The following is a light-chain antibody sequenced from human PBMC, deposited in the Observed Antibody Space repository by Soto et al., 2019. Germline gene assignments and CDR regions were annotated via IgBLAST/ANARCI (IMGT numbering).Light chain of an antibody. Sequence: EIELTQSPATLSLSPGEGGTLSCRASQSVSSYLAWYQQKPGQAPRLLIYDASNRATGIPARFSGSGSGTDLTLTISSLEPEDFAVYFCQQRSSCPLNFGRGTKVDI. CDR1: QSVSSY. J-gene: IGKJ4*01. V-gene: IGKV3-11*01. CDR3: QQRSSCPLN. CDR2: DAS.